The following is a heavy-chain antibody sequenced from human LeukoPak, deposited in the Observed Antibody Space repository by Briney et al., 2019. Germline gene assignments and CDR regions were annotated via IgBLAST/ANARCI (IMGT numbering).Heavy chain of an antibody. Sequence: PGGSLRLSCSASGFTFSDYWMIWVRQAPGKGLEWVAVISYDGSNKYYADSVKGRFTISRDNSKNTLYLQMNSLRAEDTAVYYCAKDAVLRYFDWLPRPYFDYWGQGTLVTVSS. V-gene: IGHV3-30*18. CDR2: ISYDGSNK. CDR3: AKDAVLRYFDWLPRPYFDY. CDR1: GFTFSDYW. J-gene: IGHJ4*02. D-gene: IGHD3-9*01.